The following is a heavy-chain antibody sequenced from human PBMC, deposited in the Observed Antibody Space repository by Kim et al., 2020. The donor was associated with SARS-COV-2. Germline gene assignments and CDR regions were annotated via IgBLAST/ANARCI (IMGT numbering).Heavy chain of an antibody. V-gene: IGHV6-1*01. Sequence: YNDYAVAVKSRITINPDTSKNQFSLQLNSVTPEDTAVYYCARDDWGGFDYWGQGTLVTVSS. CDR3: ARDDWGGFDY. J-gene: IGHJ4*02. D-gene: IGHD3-9*01. CDR2: YN.